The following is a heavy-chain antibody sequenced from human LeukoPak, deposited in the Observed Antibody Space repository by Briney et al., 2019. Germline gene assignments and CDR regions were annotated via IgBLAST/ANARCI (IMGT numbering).Heavy chain of an antibody. D-gene: IGHD6-13*01. V-gene: IGHV1-18*01. J-gene: IGHJ6*03. CDR2: ISAYNGNT. CDR3: ARYSSSWHSLGYMDV. CDR1: GYTFTSYG. Sequence: ASVKVSRKSSGYTFTSYGISWVRQAPGQGLEWMGWISAYNGNTNYAQKLQGRVTMTRDTSISTAYMELSSLRSDDTAVYYCARYSSSWHSLGYMDVWGKGTTVTISS.